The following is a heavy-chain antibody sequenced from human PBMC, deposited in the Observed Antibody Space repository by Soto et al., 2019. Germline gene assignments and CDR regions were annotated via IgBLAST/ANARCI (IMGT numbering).Heavy chain of an antibody. V-gene: IGHV3-33*01. Sequence: QVQLVESGGGVVQPGRSLRLSCAASGFTFSSYGMHWVRQAPGKGLEWMAVIWYDGNSKDYGDSVRGRFTVSRDNSKNTLYLQMDSLRAEDTAVYYCARDSSSEEGFDFWGQGTLVTVSS. CDR2: IWYDGNSK. CDR3: ARDSSSEEGFDF. CDR1: GFTFSSYG. J-gene: IGHJ4*02.